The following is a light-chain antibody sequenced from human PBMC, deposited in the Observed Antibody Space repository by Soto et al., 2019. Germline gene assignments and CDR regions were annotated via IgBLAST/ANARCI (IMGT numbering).Light chain of an antibody. CDR2: GAS. CDR3: EQHNTWRLSVA. CDR1: QSVSNE. V-gene: IGKV3-15*01. Sequence: GGTQSPATLSVFPGETASLYCSASQSVSNELAWYQQRPGQAPSLLVYGASTRATGIPVRFRGSGSGTGVRLTISSLQSEDFATYYGEQHNTWRLSVAFGRGTNVQI. J-gene: IGKJ1*01.